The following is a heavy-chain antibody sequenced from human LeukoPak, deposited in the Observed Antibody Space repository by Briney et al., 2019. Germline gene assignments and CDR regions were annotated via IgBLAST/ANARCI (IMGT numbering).Heavy chain of an antibody. CDR3: ARDSPPAYCSGGSCYFDY. CDR1: GGSFSGYY. CDR2: INHSGST. J-gene: IGHJ4*02. D-gene: IGHD2-15*01. V-gene: IGHV4-34*01. Sequence: SSETLSLTCAVYGGSFSGYYWSWIRQPPGKGLEWIGEINHSGSTNYNPSLKSRVTISRDTSKNEFSLKLSSVTAADTAVYYCARDSPPAYCSGGSCYFDYWGQGTLVTVSS.